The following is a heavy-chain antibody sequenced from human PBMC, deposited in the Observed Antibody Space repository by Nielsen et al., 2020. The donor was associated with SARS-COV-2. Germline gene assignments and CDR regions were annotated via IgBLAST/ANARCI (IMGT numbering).Heavy chain of an antibody. V-gene: IGHV3-21*01. J-gene: IGHJ3*01. CDR3: ASASAHV. CDR1: GFTFSSYN. Sequence: GESLKISCAASGFTFSSYNMNWVRQAPGKGLEWVSCIGSNGRYIYYTDSVRGRFTISRDNAKNSLYLQMNSLRPEDTAVYYCASASAHVWGPGTMVTVSS. CDR2: IGSNGRYI. D-gene: IGHD3-16*01.